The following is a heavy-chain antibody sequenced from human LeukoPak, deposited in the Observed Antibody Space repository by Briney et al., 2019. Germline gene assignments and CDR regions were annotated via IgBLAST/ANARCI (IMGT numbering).Heavy chain of an antibody. J-gene: IGHJ4*02. CDR3: ARTIRRRDGYFDFDY. CDR2: ISAYNGNT. D-gene: IGHD5-24*01. Sequence: ASVKVSCKDSGGTFSSYAISWVRQAPGQGLEWMGWISAYNGNTNYAQKLQGRVTMTTDTSTSTAYMELRSLRSDDTAVYYCARTIRRRDGYFDFDYWGQGTLVTVSS. CDR1: GGTFSSYA. V-gene: IGHV1-18*01.